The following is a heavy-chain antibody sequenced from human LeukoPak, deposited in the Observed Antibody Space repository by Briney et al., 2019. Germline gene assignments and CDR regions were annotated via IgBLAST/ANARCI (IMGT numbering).Heavy chain of an antibody. D-gene: IGHD5/OR15-5a*01. CDR2: INHSGST. CDR3: ARHPSTIRSAYDY. J-gene: IGHJ4*02. Sequence: SETLSLTCAVYGGSFSGYYWSWIRQPPGKGLEWIGEINHSGSTNYNPSLKSRVTISVDTSKNQFPLKLSSVTAADTAVYYCARHPSTIRSAYDYWGQGTLVTVSS. V-gene: IGHV4-34*01. CDR1: GGSFSGYY.